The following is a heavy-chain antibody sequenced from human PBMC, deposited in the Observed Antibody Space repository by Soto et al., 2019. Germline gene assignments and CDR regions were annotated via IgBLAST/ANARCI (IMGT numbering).Heavy chain of an antibody. V-gene: IGHV1-69*02. D-gene: IGHD3-22*01. CDR3: ARGNPYYYDSSPDAFDI. CDR1: GGTFSSYT. Sequence: ASVKVSCKASGGTFSSYTISWVRQAPGQGLEWMGRIIPILGIANYAQKFQGRVTITADKSTSTAYMELNSLRAEDTAVYYCARGNPYYYDSSPDAFDIWGQGTMVTVSS. CDR2: IIPILGIA. J-gene: IGHJ3*02.